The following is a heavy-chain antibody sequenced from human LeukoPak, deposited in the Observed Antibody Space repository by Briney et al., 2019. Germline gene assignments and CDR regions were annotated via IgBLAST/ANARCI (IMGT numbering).Heavy chain of an antibody. V-gene: IGHV5-51*01. D-gene: IGHD3-22*01. J-gene: IGHJ4*02. CDR2: IYPGDSDT. CDR3: ARADSSGYYSLDVDLLDY. Sequence: GESLKISCKGSGYSFTSYWIGWVRQMPGKGLEWMWIIYPGDSDTRYSPSFQGRVTISADKSISTAYLQWSSLKASDTAMYYCARADSSGYYSLDVDLLDYWGQGTLVTVSS. CDR1: GYSFTSYW.